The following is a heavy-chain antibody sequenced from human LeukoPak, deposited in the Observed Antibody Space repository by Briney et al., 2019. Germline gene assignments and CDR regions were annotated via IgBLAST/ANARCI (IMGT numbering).Heavy chain of an antibody. CDR3: ARDQAPRMITFGGPRRWFDP. D-gene: IGHD3-16*01. V-gene: IGHV1-2*02. CDR2: INPNSGGT. J-gene: IGHJ5*02. CDR1: GYTFTGYY. Sequence: ASVKVSCKASGYTFTGYYIHWVRQAPGQGLEWMGWINPNSGGTNYAQKFQGRVTMTRDTSISTAYMELSRLRSDDTAVYYCARDQAPRMITFGGPRRWFDPWGQGTLVTVSS.